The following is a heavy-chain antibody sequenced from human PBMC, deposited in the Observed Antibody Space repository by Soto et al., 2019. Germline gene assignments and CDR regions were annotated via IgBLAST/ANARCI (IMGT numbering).Heavy chain of an antibody. CDR2: ISYDGSNK. Sequence: PVGSLRLSCAASGFTFSSYAMHWVRQAPGKGLEWVAVISYDGSNKYYADSVKGRFTISRDNSKNTLYLQMNSLRAEDTAVYYCASGPKVVTTLEYWGQGTLVTVSS. J-gene: IGHJ4*02. V-gene: IGHV3-30-3*01. CDR3: ASGPKVVTTLEY. D-gene: IGHD3-22*01. CDR1: GFTFSSYA.